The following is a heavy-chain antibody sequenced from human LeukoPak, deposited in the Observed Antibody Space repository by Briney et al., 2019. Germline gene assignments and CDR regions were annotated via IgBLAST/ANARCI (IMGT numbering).Heavy chain of an antibody. CDR2: RNPNSGKT. J-gene: IGHJ4*02. CDR3: ARGISRYYYGSGRQSLPN. V-gene: IGHV1-8*01. Sequence: ASVKVSCKASGYTFTSYDINWVRQATGQGVEGRGWRNPNSGKTGYAQKYQGRGTITRNTAISTTYMELSNMRAKETAVCKCARGISRYYYGSGRQSLPNWGQGTLVTVSS. D-gene: IGHD3-10*01. CDR1: GYTFTSYD.